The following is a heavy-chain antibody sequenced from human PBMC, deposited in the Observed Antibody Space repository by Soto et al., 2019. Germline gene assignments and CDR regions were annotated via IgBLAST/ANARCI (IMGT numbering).Heavy chain of an antibody. CDR3: TTKYSGSYFGY. Sequence: SVSNAWMNWVRPAPGKGLEWVGRIKSKTDGGTTDYAAPVKGRFTISRDDSKNTLYLQMNSLKTEDTAVYYCTTKYSGSYFGYWGQGTLVTVSS. J-gene: IGHJ4*02. CDR1: SVSNAW. V-gene: IGHV3-15*07. CDR2: IKSKTDGGTT. D-gene: IGHD1-26*01.